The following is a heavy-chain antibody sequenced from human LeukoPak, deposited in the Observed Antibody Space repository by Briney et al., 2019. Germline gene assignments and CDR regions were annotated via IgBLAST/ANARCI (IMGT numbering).Heavy chain of an antibody. CDR1: GFTFNIYW. D-gene: IGHD3-10*01. Sequence: GGSLRLSCAASGFTFNIYWMSWVRQAPGKGLEWVANINQDGSEKYHVDSVKGRFTVSRDNAKKSLYLEMNSLRVEDTAVYYCAREGSLWFGESKTDSWGQGTLVTVSS. J-gene: IGHJ4*02. CDR3: AREGSLWFGESKTDS. CDR2: INQDGSEK. V-gene: IGHV3-7*04.